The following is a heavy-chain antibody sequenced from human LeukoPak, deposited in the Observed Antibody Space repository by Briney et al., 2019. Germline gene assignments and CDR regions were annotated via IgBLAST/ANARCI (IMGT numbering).Heavy chain of an antibody. CDR1: GYTFTGYY. CDR3: ARGTYYYDSSGYANVGGDY. V-gene: IGHV1-2*02. CDR2: INPNSGGT. J-gene: IGHJ4*02. D-gene: IGHD3-22*01. Sequence: ASVKVSCKASGYTFTGYYMHWVRQAPGQGLEWMGWINPNSGGTNYAQKFQGRVTMTRATSISTAYMELSRLRSDDTAVYYCARGTYYYDSSGYANVGGDYWGQGTLVTVSS.